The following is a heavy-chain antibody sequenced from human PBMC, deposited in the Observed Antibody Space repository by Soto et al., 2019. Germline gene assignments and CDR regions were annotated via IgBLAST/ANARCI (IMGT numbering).Heavy chain of an antibody. CDR3: AKDYYDILTGYPYYYYMDV. D-gene: IGHD3-9*01. CDR1: GFTFRNYG. CDR2: ISSGSSTI. J-gene: IGHJ6*03. Sequence: PGGSLRLSCAASGFTFRNYGMNWVRQAPGKGLDWVSYISSGSSTIYYADSVKGRFTISRDNAKNSLYLQMNSLRADDTAVYYCAKDYYDILTGYPYYYYMDVRGKRTEVTVS. V-gene: IGHV3-48*01.